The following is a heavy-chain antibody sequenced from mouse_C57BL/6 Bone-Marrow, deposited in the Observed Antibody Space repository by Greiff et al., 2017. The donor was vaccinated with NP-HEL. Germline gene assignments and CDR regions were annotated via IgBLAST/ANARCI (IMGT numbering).Heavy chain of an antibody. CDR1: GFNIKDDY. CDR3: TSGFDY. J-gene: IGHJ2*01. CDR2: IDPEDGDT. V-gene: IGHV14-4*01. D-gene: IGHD6-1*01. Sequence: VQLQQSGAELVRPGASVKLSCTASGFNIKDDYMHWVKQRPEQGLEWIGWIDPEDGDTEYASKFQGKATITADTTSNTAYLQISSLTAEDTAVYYCTSGFDYWGQGTTLTVSS.